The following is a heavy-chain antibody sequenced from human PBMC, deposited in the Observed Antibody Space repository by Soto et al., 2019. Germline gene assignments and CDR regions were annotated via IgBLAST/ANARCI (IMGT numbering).Heavy chain of an antibody. CDR1: GGSISSSSYY. J-gene: IGHJ4*02. D-gene: IGHD5-18*01. V-gene: IGHV4-39*01. CDR2: IYYSGST. CDR3: ARLQSYVGYSYGYYYFDY. Sequence: SETLSLTCTVSGGSISSSSYYWGWIRQPPGKGLEWIGSIYYSGSTYYNPSLKSRVTISVDTSKNQFSLKLSSVTAADTAVYCCARLQSYVGYSYGYYYFDYWGQGTLVTVSS.